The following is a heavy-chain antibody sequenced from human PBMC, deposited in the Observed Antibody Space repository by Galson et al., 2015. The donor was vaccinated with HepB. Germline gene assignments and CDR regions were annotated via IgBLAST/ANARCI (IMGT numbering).Heavy chain of an antibody. CDR2: IDPSNAYT. CDR1: GYSSTKSW. J-gene: IGHJ4*02. V-gene: IGHV5-10-1*01. D-gene: IGHD3-22*01. CDR3: ARHSDSSGYPYFAY. Sequence: QSGAEVKKPGESLRISCKGSGYSSTKSWITWVRQVPGKGLEWMGRIDPSNAYTNYSPSFQGHVTISIERSTSTAYLQWRSLKASDTAVYFCARHSDSSGYPYFAYWGQGTLVTVSS.